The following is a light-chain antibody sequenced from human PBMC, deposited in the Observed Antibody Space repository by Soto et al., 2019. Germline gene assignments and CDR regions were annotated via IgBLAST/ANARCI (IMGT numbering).Light chain of an antibody. V-gene: IGKV3-20*01. CDR3: QQYGSSPV. J-gene: IGKJ4*01. CDR2: GAS. Sequence: EIVLTQSPGTLSLSPGERATLSCRASQSVSSSYLAWYQQKPGQAPRLLIYGASSRATGIPDRFSGSGSGTDFTLTISRLEPEDFAVYYCQQYGSSPVFGGGTKGEIK. CDR1: QSVSSSY.